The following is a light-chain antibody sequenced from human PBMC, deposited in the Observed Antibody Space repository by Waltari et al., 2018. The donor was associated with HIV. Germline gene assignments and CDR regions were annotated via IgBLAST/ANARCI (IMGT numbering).Light chain of an antibody. V-gene: IGLV3-19*01. CDR2: GRN. Sequence: SSDLTQDPSVSVALGQTVRITCQGARLRSYYASWNQHKPGQAPVVVFLGRNNRPSGIPDRFSGSSSGNTASLTITGAQAEDEADYYCHSRDSSGFHVVFGGGTKVTVL. J-gene: IGLJ2*01. CDR1: RLRSYY. CDR3: HSRDSSGFHVV.